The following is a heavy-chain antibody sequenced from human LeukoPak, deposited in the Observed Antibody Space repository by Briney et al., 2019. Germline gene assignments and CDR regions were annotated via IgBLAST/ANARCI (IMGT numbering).Heavy chain of an antibody. CDR1: GYVFTGHY. V-gene: IGHV1-2*02. Sequence: ASVTVSCKASGYVFTGHYMYWVRQAPGQGPEWMGWINPNSGGTNYAHKFQGRVTMTRDTSINTAYMELSSLRSDDTAVYYCARVTRIAIFGTVNNYFDYWGQGTLVTVSS. CDR3: ARVTRIAIFGTVNNYFDY. D-gene: IGHD3-3*01. J-gene: IGHJ4*02. CDR2: INPNSGGT.